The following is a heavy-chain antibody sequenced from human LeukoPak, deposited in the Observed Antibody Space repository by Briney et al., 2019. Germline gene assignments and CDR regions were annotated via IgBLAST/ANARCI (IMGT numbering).Heavy chain of an antibody. V-gene: IGHV1-18*01. CDR2: ISAYDGNT. J-gene: IGHJ5*02. CDR3: ATNILVRDIINWFDP. Sequence: ASVKVSCKASGYTFTTYGISWVRQAPGQGLEWMGWISAYDGNTNYAQKFQGTVTMTTDTSTSTAYMELRSLRSDDTAVYYCATNILVRDIINWFDPWGQGTLVTVSS. CDR1: GYTFTTYG. D-gene: IGHD3-10*01.